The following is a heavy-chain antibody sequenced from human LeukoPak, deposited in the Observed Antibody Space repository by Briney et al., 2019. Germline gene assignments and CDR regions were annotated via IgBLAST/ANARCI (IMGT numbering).Heavy chain of an antibody. CDR1: GFTFSTYG. J-gene: IGHJ4*02. D-gene: IGHD3-22*01. V-gene: IGHV3-33*01. Sequence: QAGGSLRLSCVASGFTFSTYGMHWVRQAPGKGLEWVAIIWYDGSNKYYADSVKGRFTISRDNSKNTLYLQMNSLRAEDTAVYYCARDPASWTYYDSSGYYDYWGQGTLVTVSS. CDR2: IWYDGSNK. CDR3: ARDPASWTYYDSSGYYDY.